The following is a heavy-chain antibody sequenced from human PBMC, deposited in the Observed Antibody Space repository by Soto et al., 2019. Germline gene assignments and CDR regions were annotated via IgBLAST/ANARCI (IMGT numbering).Heavy chain of an antibody. CDR2: INSHSGAT. J-gene: IGHJ5*02. D-gene: IGHD2-2*01. CDR3: VRAIVPAAPLGP. V-gene: IGHV1-2*06. CDR1: GYTFTDYD. Sequence: QVQLVQSGAEVTKPGASVKVSCKTSGYTFTDYDINWVRQAPGQGLEWMGRINSHSGATTYAQKFQDRVTMTRDTSIRPASMELSSLRADDTAVYYCVRAIVPAAPLGPWGQGNLVTVSS.